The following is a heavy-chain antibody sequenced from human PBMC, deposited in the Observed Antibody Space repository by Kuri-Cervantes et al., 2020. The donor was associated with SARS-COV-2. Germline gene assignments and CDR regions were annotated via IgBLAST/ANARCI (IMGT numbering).Heavy chain of an antibody. Sequence: LSLTCAASGFTFSSYAMHWVRQAPGKGLEWVANIKQDGSEKYYVDSVKGRFTIPRDNAKNSLYLQMNSLRAEDTAVYYCARDGYCSSTSCYSYYYYMDVWGKGTTVTVSS. D-gene: IGHD2-2*03. V-gene: IGHV3-7*01. CDR3: ARDGYCSSTSCYSYYYYMDV. CDR2: IKQDGSEK. J-gene: IGHJ6*03. CDR1: GFTFSSYA.